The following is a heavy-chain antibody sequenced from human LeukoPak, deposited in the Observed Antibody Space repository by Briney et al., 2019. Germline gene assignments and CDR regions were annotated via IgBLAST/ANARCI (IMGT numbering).Heavy chain of an antibody. CDR3: ARTSSSWPTDAFDI. Sequence: GASVKVSCKASGYTFTGYYMHWVRQAPGQGLEWMGWINPNSGGTNYAQKFQGRVTMTRDTSISTAYMELSRLRSDDTAVCYCARTSSSWPTDAFDIWGQGTMVTVSS. V-gene: IGHV1-2*02. CDR2: INPNSGGT. J-gene: IGHJ3*02. D-gene: IGHD6-13*01. CDR1: GYTFTGYY.